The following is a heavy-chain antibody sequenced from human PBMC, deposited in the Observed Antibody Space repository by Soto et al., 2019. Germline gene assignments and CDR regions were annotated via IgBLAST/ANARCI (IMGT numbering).Heavy chain of an antibody. CDR3: ARGAMGNYYNDD. V-gene: IGHV3-74*01. J-gene: IGHJ4*02. CDR1: GFTFSSYW. CDR2: IKGDGIST. Sequence: EVQLVESGGGLVQSGGSLRLSCAASGFTFSSYWMHWVRQAPGKGLVWVSRIKGDGISTNYADSVKCRFTISRDNAKDTVFLQMNGLSADDTAVYYCARGAMGNYYNDDWGQGTLVTVSS. D-gene: IGHD3-10*01.